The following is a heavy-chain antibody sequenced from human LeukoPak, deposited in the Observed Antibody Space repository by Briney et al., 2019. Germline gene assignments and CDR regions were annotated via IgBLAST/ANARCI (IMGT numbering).Heavy chain of an antibody. CDR1: GFTFSSYA. J-gene: IGHJ4*02. CDR3: ARDSPTGWHYFDY. D-gene: IGHD6-19*01. Sequence: GGSLRLSCAASGFTFSSYAMSWVRQAPGKGLEWVAIISYDGVNKYYADSVKGRFTISRDNSKNTLYVQMNNLRVEDTAVYYCARDSPTGWHYFDYWGQGTLVTVSS. CDR2: ISYDGVNK. V-gene: IGHV3-30*04.